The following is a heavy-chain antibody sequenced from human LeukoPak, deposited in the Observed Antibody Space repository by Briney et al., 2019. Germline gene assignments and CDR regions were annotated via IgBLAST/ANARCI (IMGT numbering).Heavy chain of an antibody. CDR1: GGSISSYY. V-gene: IGHV4-4*09. CDR2: IYTSGTP. CDR3: ARGYCSSVSCYYFDS. Sequence: SETLSLTCTVSGGSISSYYWSWVRQPPGKGLEWIGYIYTSGTPNYNPSLKSRVTISGDTSKNQFSLKLTYVTAADTAVYYCARGYCSSVSCYYFDSCGQGTLVTVSS. D-gene: IGHD2-2*01. J-gene: IGHJ4*02.